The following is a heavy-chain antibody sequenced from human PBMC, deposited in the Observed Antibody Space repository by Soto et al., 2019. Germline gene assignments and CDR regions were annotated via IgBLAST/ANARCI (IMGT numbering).Heavy chain of an antibody. V-gene: IGHV4-59*01. CDR2: IYYSGST. D-gene: IGHD3-16*01. CDR1: GGSISSYY. J-gene: IGHJ6*02. CDR3: ARERQSPRGRHGMDV. Sequence: QVQLQESGPGLVKPSETLSLTCTVSGGSISSYYWSWIRQPPGKGLEWIGYIYYSGSTNYNPSLKSRVTISVDTSKNQFSRKLSSVTAADTAVYYCARERQSPRGRHGMDVWGQGTTVTVSS.